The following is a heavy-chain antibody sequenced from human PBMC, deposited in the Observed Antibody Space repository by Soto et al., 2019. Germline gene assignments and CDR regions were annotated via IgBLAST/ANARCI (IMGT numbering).Heavy chain of an antibody. CDR3: ARHIAVAGTRGFDY. CDR1: GASVSTNW. CDR2: IYHSGRT. D-gene: IGHD6-19*01. V-gene: IGHV4-4*02. J-gene: IGHJ4*02. Sequence: QVQLRESGPGLVKPSGTLSLTCAVSGASVSTNWWSWVRQSPGTGLEWIGEIYHSGRTNYNPSLESRATISIDLSTNQLSLRLTAVTAAATAVYYCARHIAVAGTRGFDYWGQGTLVTVSS.